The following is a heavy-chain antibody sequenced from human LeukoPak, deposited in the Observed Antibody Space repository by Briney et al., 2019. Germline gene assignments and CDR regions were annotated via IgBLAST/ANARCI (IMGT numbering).Heavy chain of an antibody. D-gene: IGHD6-13*01. Sequence: HPGGSLRLSCAASGFTFSSYAMSWVRQAPGKGLEWVSAISGSGGSTYYADSVKGRFTISRDNSKNTLYLQMNSLRAEDTAVYYCARGGYSSSWYHFDYWGQGTLVTVSS. J-gene: IGHJ4*02. CDR2: ISGSGGST. CDR1: GFTFSSYA. V-gene: IGHV3-23*01. CDR3: ARGGYSSSWYHFDY.